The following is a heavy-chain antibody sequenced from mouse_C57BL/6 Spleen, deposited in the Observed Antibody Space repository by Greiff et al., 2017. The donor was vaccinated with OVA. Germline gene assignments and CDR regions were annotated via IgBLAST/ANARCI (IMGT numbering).Heavy chain of an antibody. CDR3: ARGSYYDYEEGAMDY. CDR2: IYPRSGNT. J-gene: IGHJ4*01. V-gene: IGHV1-81*01. Sequence: VHLVESGAELARPGASVKLSCKASGYTFTSYGISWVKQRTGQGLEWIGEIYPRSGNTYYNEKFKGKATLTADKSSSTAYMELRSLTSEDSAVYFCARGSYYDYEEGAMDYWGQGTSVTVSS. CDR1: GYTFTSYG. D-gene: IGHD2-4*01.